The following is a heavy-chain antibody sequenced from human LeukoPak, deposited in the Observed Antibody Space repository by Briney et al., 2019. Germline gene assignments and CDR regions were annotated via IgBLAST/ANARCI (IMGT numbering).Heavy chain of an antibody. J-gene: IGHJ5*02. D-gene: IGHD6-13*01. CDR3: ARQVRSSSWPNWFDP. CDR2: IYPGDSDT. V-gene: IGHV5-51*01. CDR1: GYSFTSYW. Sequence: GESPKISCKGSGYSFTSYWIGWVRQMPGKGLEWMGIIYPGDSDTRYSPSFQGQVTISADKSISTAYLQWSSLKASDTAMYYCARQVRSSSWPNWFDPWGQGTLVTVSS.